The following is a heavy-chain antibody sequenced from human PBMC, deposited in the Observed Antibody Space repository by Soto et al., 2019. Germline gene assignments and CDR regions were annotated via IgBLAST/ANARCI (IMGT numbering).Heavy chain of an antibody. V-gene: IGHV1-18*01. CDR2: ISAYNGNT. D-gene: IGHD3-10*01. CDR1: GYTFASYG. J-gene: IGHJ6*02. Sequence: ASVKVSCKASGYTFASYGISWVRQAPGQGLEWMGWISAYNGNTNYAQKLQGRVTMTTDTSTSTAYMELRSLRSDDTAVYYCARDAYYYGSGTRSYYYYYGMDVWGQGTTVTVSS. CDR3: ARDAYYYGSGTRSYYYYYGMDV.